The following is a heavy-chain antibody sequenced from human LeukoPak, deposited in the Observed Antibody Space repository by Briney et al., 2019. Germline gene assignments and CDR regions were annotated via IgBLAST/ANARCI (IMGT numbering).Heavy chain of an antibody. V-gene: IGHV3-23*01. D-gene: IGHD6-6*01. Sequence: GGSLRLTCAASGFTFSSYAVSWVRQAPGKGLEWVSAISGSGGSTYYADSVKGRFTISRDNSKNTLYLQMNSLRAEDTAVYYCAKMSSIAARSHSDYWGQGTLVTVSS. J-gene: IGHJ4*02. CDR2: ISGSGGST. CDR3: AKMSSIAARSHSDY. CDR1: GFTFSSYA.